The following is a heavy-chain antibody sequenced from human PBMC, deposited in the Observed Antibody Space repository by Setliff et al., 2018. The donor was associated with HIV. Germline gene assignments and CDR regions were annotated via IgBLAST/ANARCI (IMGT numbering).Heavy chain of an antibody. D-gene: IGHD1-26*01. CDR2: FNTETGNP. CDR3: ARVGSYWSTFDY. J-gene: IGHJ4*02. CDR1: GGTFSSYG. V-gene: IGHV7-4-1*02. Sequence: ASVKVSCKASGGTFSSYGISWVRQAPGQGLEWMGWFNTETGNPMYAQGFRGRFVFSLDTSVSTAFLQINRLKTEDTAMYYCARVGSYWSTFDYWGQGALVTVSS.